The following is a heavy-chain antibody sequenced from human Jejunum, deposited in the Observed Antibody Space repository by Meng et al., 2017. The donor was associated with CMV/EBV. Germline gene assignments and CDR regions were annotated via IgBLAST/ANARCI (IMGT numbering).Heavy chain of an antibody. CDR3: AGFDYSLYNFDY. J-gene: IGHJ4*02. V-gene: IGHV3-30-3*01. CDR1: PLIFGRTA. D-gene: IGHD4-11*01. Sequence: AASPLIFGRTAMHWVRQAPGKGLEWLAVISYDGYNKKYADSVQGRFTISRDNSKNMLYLQLNSARTEDTAVYYCAGFDYSLYNFDYWGQGTLVTVSS. CDR2: ISYDGYNK.